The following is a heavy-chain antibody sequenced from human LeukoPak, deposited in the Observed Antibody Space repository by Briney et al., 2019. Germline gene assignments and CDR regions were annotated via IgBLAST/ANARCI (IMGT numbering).Heavy chain of an antibody. CDR1: GFTFSGSA. Sequence: PGGSLTLSCAASGFTFSGSAMHWVRQASGKGLEWVRSLRSKANSYTTTNAASVKGRFTISRDDSENTAYLQMNSLKTEDTAVYYCTRLWDRNSWYDALDIWGQGTVVTVSS. V-gene: IGHV3-73*01. CDR3: TRLWDRNSWYDALDI. D-gene: IGHD6-13*01. J-gene: IGHJ3*02. CDR2: LRSKANSYTT.